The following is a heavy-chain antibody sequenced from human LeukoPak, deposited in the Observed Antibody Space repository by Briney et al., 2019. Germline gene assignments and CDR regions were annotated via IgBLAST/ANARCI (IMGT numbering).Heavy chain of an antibody. Sequence: SVKVSCKASGYIFTHYGITWVRQAPGQGLEWMGWMNPHSGKTGYAQNFQGRVTMTRDTSISTAYMELSSLRSEDTAVYYCARLSSHYGDYKVDPWGQGTLVTVSS. V-gene: IGHV1-8*02. CDR1: GYIFTHYG. J-gene: IGHJ5*02. CDR3: ARLSSHYGDYKVDP. CDR2: MNPHSGKT. D-gene: IGHD4-17*01.